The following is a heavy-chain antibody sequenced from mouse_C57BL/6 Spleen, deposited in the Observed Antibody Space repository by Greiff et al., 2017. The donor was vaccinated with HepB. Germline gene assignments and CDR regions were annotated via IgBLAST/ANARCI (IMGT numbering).Heavy chain of an antibody. CDR1: GYTFTSYW. D-gene: IGHD2-2*01. Sequence: VQLQQPGAELVMPGASVKLSCKASGYTFTSYWMHWVKQRPGQGLEWIGELDPSDSYTNYNQKFKGKSTLTVDKSSSTAYMQLSSLTSEDSAVYYCARLTMVTTRAMDYWGQGTSVTVSS. CDR3: ARLTMVTTRAMDY. CDR2: LDPSDSYT. J-gene: IGHJ4*01. V-gene: IGHV1-69*01.